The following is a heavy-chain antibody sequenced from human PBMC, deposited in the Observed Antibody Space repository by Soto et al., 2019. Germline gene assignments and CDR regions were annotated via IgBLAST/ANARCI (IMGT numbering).Heavy chain of an antibody. V-gene: IGHV1-69*01. CDR1: GGTFSSYA. Sequence: QVQLVQSGAEVKKPGSSVKVSCKASGGTFSSYAISWVRQAPGQGLEWMGGIIPIFGTANYAQKFQGRVTITAGESTSTAYMELSSLRSEDTAGYYCARDPPPPRRWLQSGDGMDVWGQGTTVTVSS. CDR2: IIPIFGTA. CDR3: ARDPPPPRRWLQSGDGMDV. D-gene: IGHD5-12*01. J-gene: IGHJ6*02.